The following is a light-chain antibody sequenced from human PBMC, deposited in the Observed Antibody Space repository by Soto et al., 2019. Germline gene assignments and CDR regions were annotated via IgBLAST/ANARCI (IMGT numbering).Light chain of an antibody. Sequence: EYVLALSAGTLSLSPGDRATLSCRASQSVTNNYLAWYQQKAGQAPRLLIYGASNRATGIPDRFSGSGSETDFTLTISRLEPEDFAVYYCQQYDNSRAFGQGTKVDI. V-gene: IGKV3-20*01. J-gene: IGKJ1*01. CDR1: QSVTNNY. CDR2: GAS. CDR3: QQYDNSRA.